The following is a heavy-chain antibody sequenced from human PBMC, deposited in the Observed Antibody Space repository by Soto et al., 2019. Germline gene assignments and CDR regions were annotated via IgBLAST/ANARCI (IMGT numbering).Heavy chain of an antibody. J-gene: IGHJ6*02. Sequence: GGSLRLSCAASGFTFSSYGMHWVRQAPGKGLEWVAVIWYDGSNKYYADSVKGRFTISRDNAKNTLYLQMNSLRAEDTAVYYCARDPGSWDYYGMDVWGQGTTVTVSS. CDR1: GFTFSSYG. CDR2: IWYDGSNK. D-gene: IGHD6-13*01. CDR3: ARDPGSWDYYGMDV. V-gene: IGHV3-33*01.